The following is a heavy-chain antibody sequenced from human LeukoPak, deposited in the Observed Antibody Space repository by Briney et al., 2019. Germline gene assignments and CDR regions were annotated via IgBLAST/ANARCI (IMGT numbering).Heavy chain of an antibody. CDR1: GFTFSSYA. CDR3: AKSGYNRFDY. V-gene: IGHV3-23*01. D-gene: IGHD5-24*01. Sequence: PGGSLRLSCAASGFTFSSYAMSWVRQAPGKGLEWVPAISSSGGSTYYADSVKGRFTISRDNSKNTLYLQMNSLIAEDTAVYYCAKSGYNRFDYWGQGTRVTVSS. J-gene: IGHJ4*02. CDR2: ISSSGGST.